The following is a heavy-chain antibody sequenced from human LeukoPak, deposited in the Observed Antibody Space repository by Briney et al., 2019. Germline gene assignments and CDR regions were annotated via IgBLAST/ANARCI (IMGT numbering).Heavy chain of an antibody. J-gene: IGHJ4*02. D-gene: IGHD1/OR15-1a*01. CDR3: ARDRDNWNTLYYSDY. V-gene: IGHV1-69*06. CDR2: IISIFGTA. CDR1: GGTFSSYA. Sequence: SVKVSCKASGGTFSSYAISRVRQAPGQGLEWMGRIISIFGTANYAQKFQGRVTITADKSTSTAYMELSSLRSEDTAVYYCARDRDNWNTLYYSDYWGQGTLVTVSS.